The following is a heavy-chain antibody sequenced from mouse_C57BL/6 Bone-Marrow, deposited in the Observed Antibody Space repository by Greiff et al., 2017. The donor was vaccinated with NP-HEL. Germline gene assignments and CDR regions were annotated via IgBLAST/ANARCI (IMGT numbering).Heavy chain of an antibody. CDR2: IDPENGDT. V-gene: IGHV14-4*01. CDR3: TRFTTVVAKDWYFDV. CDR1: GFNIKDDY. Sequence: VQLKQSGAELVRPGASVKLSCTASGFNIKDDYMHWVKQRPEQGLEWIGWIDPENGDTEYASKFQGKATITADTSSNTAYLQLSSLTSEDTAVYYCTRFTTVVAKDWYFDVWGTGTTVTVSS. J-gene: IGHJ1*03. D-gene: IGHD1-1*01.